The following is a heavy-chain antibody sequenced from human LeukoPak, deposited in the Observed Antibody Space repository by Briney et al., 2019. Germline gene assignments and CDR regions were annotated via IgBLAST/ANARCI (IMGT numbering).Heavy chain of an antibody. CDR1: GFTFSNYG. CDR2: IKHDESRI. Sequence: GGSLRLSCAASGFTFSNYGMHWVRQAPGKGLEWVAFIKHDESRIHYPDSLKGRLTISRDTAKNTLYLQMNSLAVEDTAVYYCAKASPSFHVPGPSFDYWGQETLATVSS. V-gene: IGHV3-30*02. D-gene: IGHD3-10*02. J-gene: IGHJ4*02. CDR3: AKASPSFHVPGPSFDY.